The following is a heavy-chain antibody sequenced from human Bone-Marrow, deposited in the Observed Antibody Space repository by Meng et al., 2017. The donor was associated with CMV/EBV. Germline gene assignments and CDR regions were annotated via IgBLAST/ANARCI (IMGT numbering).Heavy chain of an antibody. J-gene: IGHJ4*02. V-gene: IGHV4-4*02. CDR2: IHPSGRT. D-gene: IGHD3-9*01. CDR3: ARGGDWQFDY. Sequence: GSLRLSCAVSGGSISSNKWWSWVRQSPGKGLEWIGEIHPSGRTNYQPSLKSRVTISVDKSKNQFSLRLTSVTAADTAVYYCARGGDWQFDYWGQGTLVTVSS. CDR1: GGSISSNKW.